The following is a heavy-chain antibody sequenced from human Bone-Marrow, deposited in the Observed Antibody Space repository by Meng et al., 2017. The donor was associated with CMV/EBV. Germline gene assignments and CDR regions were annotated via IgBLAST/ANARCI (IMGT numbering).Heavy chain of an antibody. CDR1: GFTFSNYW. V-gene: IGHV3-74*01. CDR2: INSEGTSR. Sequence: GESLRLSCAASGFTFSNYWMHWVRQAPGKGLVWVSRINSEGTSRSYAGSVKGRLTTSRDNAKNTLYLQMSSLRVDDTAIYYCARESYTDAFDIWGQGIMFTVSS. CDR3: ARESYTDAFDI. J-gene: IGHJ3*02. D-gene: IGHD3-16*01.